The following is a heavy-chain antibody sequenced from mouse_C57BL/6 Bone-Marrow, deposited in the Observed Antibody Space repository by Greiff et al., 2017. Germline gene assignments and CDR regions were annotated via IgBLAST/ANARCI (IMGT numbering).Heavy chain of an antibody. CDR1: GFNIKDDY. J-gene: IGHJ3*01. Sequence: VQLKQSGAELVRPGASVKLSCTASGFNIKDDYMHWVKQRPEQGLEWIGWIDPENGDTEYASKFQGKATITADTSSNTAYLQLSSLTSEVTAVYYCTTRGYYYGSGYAEFAYGGRGKLVSVTA. D-gene: IGHD1-1*01. V-gene: IGHV14-4*01. CDR3: TTRGYYYGSGYAEFAY. CDR2: IDPENGDT.